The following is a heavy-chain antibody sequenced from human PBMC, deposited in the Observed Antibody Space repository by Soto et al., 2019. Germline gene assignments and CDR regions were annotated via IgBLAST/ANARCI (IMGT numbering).Heavy chain of an antibody. CDR2: ISGSGGST. D-gene: IGHD2-2*01. J-gene: IGHJ6*02. CDR1: GFTFSSYA. V-gene: IGHV3-23*01. CDR3: AKRYCISTSCYLGGMDV. Sequence: GGSLRLSCAASGFTFSSYAMSWVRQAPGKGLEWVSAISGSGGSTYYADSVKGRFTISRDNSKNTLYLQMNSLRAEDTAVYYCAKRYCISTSCYLGGMDVWGQGTTVTVS.